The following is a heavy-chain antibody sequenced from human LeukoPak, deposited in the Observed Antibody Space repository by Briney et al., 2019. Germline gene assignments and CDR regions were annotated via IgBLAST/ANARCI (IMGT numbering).Heavy chain of an antibody. CDR3: ATGPIASYSSSWYGMDV. V-gene: IGHV1-24*01. CDR2: FDPEDGET. Sequence: ASVKVSCKVSGYTVTELAMHWVRQAPGKGLEWMGGFDPEDGETIYAQKFQGRVTMTEDTSTDTAYMELSSLRSEDTAVYYCATGPIASYSSSWYGMDVWGQGTTVTVSS. D-gene: IGHD6-13*01. CDR1: GYTVTELA. J-gene: IGHJ6*02.